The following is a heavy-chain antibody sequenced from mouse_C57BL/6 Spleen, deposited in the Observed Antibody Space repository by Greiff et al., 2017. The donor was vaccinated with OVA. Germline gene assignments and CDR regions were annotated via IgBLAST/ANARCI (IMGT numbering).Heavy chain of an antibody. CDR3: ARNRDYGSYWYFDV. J-gene: IGHJ1*03. CDR2: IWSGGST. V-gene: IGHV2-2*01. D-gene: IGHD1-1*01. Sequence: VQLKESGPGLVQPSQSLSITCTVSGFSLTSYGVHWVRQSPGKGLEWLGVIWSGGSTDYNAAFISRLSISKDNSKSQVFFKMNSLQADDTAIYYCARNRDYGSYWYFDVWGTGTTVTVSS. CDR1: GFSLTSYG.